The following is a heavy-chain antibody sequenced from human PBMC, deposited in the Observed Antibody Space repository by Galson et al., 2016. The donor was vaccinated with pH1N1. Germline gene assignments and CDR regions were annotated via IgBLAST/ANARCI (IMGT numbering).Heavy chain of an antibody. V-gene: IGHV1-46*01. J-gene: IGHJ5*02. D-gene: IGHD2-2*01. Sequence: SVKVSCKASGYTFTSYYMHWVRQAPGQGLEWMGIITPTGGRTSYAQKFKDRVAMTSDTSTSTVYMELNSLRSEDTAVYYCARAPYFSNATCDSVWFDPWGQGTPVTVSS. CDR1: GYTFTSYY. CDR2: ITPTGGRT. CDR3: ARAPYFSNATCDSVWFDP.